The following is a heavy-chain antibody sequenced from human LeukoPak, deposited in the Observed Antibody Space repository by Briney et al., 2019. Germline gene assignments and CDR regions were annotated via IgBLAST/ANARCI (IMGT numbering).Heavy chain of an antibody. V-gene: IGHV1-2*02. CDR2: VNPSSGAT. CDR3: ARKSQGALHY. Sequence: RASVKVSCKASGYTFTGYYMHWVRQAPGQGLEWMGWVNPSSGATRYLQKFQGRVTMTRDTSISTAYMELSRLTSDDTAVYYCARKSQGALHYWGQGALVTVSS. CDR1: GYTFTGYY. D-gene: IGHD3-16*01. J-gene: IGHJ4*02.